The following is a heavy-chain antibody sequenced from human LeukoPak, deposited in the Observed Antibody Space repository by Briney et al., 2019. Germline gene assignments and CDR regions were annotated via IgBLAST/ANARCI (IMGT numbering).Heavy chain of an antibody. CDR2: ISYDGSNK. Sequence: GGSLRLSCAASGFTFSSHTMHWVRQAPGKGLEWVALISYDGSNKYYADSVKGRFTISRDNSKNTLYLQMNSLRTEDTAVFYCASPPHTHKYDFWSGYYTWGQGTLVTVSS. J-gene: IGHJ4*02. CDR3: ASPPHTHKYDFWSGYYT. V-gene: IGHV3-30*04. D-gene: IGHD3-3*01. CDR1: GFTFSSHT.